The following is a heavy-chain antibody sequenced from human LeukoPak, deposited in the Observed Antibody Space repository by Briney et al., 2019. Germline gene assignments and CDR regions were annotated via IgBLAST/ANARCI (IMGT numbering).Heavy chain of an antibody. Sequence: GASVKVSCKVAGYTLTELSMHWVRQAPGKGLEWMGDFDPEDGETIYAQKFQGRVTMTEDTSTDTAYMELSSLRSEDTAVYYCATDLYCGGDCYSAFDIWGQGTMDTVSS. J-gene: IGHJ3*02. CDR2: FDPEDGET. V-gene: IGHV1-24*01. CDR1: GYTLTELS. CDR3: ATDLYCGGDCYSAFDI. D-gene: IGHD2-21*01.